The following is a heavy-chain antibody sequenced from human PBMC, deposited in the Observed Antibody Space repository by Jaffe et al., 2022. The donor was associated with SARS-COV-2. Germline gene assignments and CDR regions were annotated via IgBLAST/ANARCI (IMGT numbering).Heavy chain of an antibody. Sequence: QVQLQESGPGLVKPSETLSLTCTVSGYSISSGYYWGWIRQPPGKGLEWIGSIYHSGSTYYNPSLKSRVTISVDTSKNQFSLKLSSVTAADTAVYYCASAVSLMGNFDYWGQGTLVTVSS. CDR2: IYHSGST. CDR1: GYSISSGYY. CDR3: ASAVSLMGNFDY. D-gene: IGHD7-27*01. V-gene: IGHV4-38-2*02. J-gene: IGHJ4*02.